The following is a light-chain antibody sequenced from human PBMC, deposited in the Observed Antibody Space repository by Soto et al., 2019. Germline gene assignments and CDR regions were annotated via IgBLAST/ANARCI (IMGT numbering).Light chain of an antibody. Sequence: CVLTRPRSVSGAAGEGVTISCTGTSSDVDGYNYVSWYQQHPGKAPKLMIYDVSERPSGVPDRFSGSKSGNTASLTISGLQAEDEADYYCCSYAGSYTSYVFGTGTKVTVL. V-gene: IGLV2-11*01. J-gene: IGLJ1*01. CDR3: CSYAGSYTSYV. CDR2: DVS. CDR1: SSDVDGYNY.